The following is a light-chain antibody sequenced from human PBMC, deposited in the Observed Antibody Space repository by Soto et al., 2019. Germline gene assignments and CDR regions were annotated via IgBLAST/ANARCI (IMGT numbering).Light chain of an antibody. J-gene: IGKJ5*01. V-gene: IGKV3-15*01. CDR1: QSVSLN. CDR2: GAS. Sequence: ETLMTQSPATLSVSPGERVTLSCRASQSVSLNLAWYQQKPGQAPRLLIYGASTRATGIPDRFTGSGSGTEFTLSITDLQSEDLALYYCQQYNDWPPITFGQGTRLEIK. CDR3: QQYNDWPPIT.